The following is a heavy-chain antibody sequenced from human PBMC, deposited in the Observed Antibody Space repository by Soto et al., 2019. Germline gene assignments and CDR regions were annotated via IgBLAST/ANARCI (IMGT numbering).Heavy chain of an antibody. CDR2: IYYSGST. V-gene: IGHV4-31*03. CDR3: ARSVAAETGPDYFDY. Sequence: SETLSLTCTVSGGSISSGGYYWSWIRQHPGKGLEWIGYIYYSGSTYYNPSLKSRVTISVDTSKNQFSLKLSSVTAADTAVYYCARSVAAETGPDYFDYWGQGTLVTVSS. D-gene: IGHD7-27*01. CDR1: GGSISSGGYY. J-gene: IGHJ4*02.